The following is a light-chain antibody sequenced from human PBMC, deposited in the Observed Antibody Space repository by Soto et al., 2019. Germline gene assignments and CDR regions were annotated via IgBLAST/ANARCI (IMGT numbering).Light chain of an antibody. CDR1: QTVLNSSNNKTY. V-gene: IGKV4-1*01. Sequence: DIVMTQSPDSLAVSLGERATLDCKSSQTVLNSSNNKTYLAWYRQRPGQPPTLLINWASTRQSGVPARFRGSGSGTEFTLTITDLQAEDLAVYYCQQFHTIPWTFGQWTKVDIK. J-gene: IGKJ1*01. CDR2: WAS. CDR3: QQFHTIPWT.